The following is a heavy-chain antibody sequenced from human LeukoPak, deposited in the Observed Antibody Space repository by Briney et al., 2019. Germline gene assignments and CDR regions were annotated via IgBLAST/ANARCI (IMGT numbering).Heavy chain of an antibody. CDR1: GFTVSSNY. J-gene: IGHJ4*02. CDR3: AKSFMD. V-gene: IGHV3-53*01. D-gene: IGHD3-10*01. CDR2: IYSGGST. Sequence: GGSLRLSCAASGFTVSSNYMSWVRQAPGKGLEWVSVIYSGGSTYYADSVKGRFTISRDNAKNSLYLQMNGLRAEDTAVYYCAKSFMDWGQGTLVTVSS.